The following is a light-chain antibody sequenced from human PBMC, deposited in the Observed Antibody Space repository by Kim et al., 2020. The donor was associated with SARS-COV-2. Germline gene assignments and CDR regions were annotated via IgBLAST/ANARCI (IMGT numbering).Light chain of an antibody. J-gene: IGLJ3*02. V-gene: IGLV4-60*03. CDR3: ATWDDKPNWV. CDR2: LEDGGKY. Sequence: VQLTCSLTSGHTSYIVVAWHQPQPGKAPRYLMKLEDGGKYYRGSGVPDRFSGSSSGADRYLTISDVQSEDEAVYYCATWDDKPNWVFGGGTQLTVL. CDR1: SGHTSYI.